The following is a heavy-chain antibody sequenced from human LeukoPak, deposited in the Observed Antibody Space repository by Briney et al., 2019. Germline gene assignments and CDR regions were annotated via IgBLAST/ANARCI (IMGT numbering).Heavy chain of an antibody. D-gene: IGHD3-22*01. Sequence: ASXXVSCKASGGTFSSYAISWVRQAPGQGLEWMGGIIPIFGTANYAQKFQGRVTITADESTSTAYMELSSLRSEDTAVYYCARSVYDSSGYYPFDYWGQGTLVTVSS. J-gene: IGHJ4*02. CDR3: ARSVYDSSGYYPFDY. CDR1: GGTFSSYA. CDR2: IIPIFGTA. V-gene: IGHV1-69*01.